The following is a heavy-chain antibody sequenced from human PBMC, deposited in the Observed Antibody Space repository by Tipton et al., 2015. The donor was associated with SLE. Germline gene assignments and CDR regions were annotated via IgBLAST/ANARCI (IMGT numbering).Heavy chain of an antibody. CDR3: ARAMVRGEWYFDY. D-gene: IGHD3-10*01. Sequence: SLRPSCAASGFTVSSNYMSWVRQAPGKGLEWVSVIYSGGSTYYADSVKGRFTISRDNSKNTLYLQMNSLRAEDTAVYYCARAMVRGEWYFDYWGQGTLVTVSS. J-gene: IGHJ4*02. V-gene: IGHV3-53*01. CDR2: IYSGGST. CDR1: GFTVSSNY.